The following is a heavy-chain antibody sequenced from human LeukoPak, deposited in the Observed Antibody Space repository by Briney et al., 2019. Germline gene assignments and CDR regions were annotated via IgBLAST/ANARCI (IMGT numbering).Heavy chain of an antibody. J-gene: IGHJ6*03. D-gene: IGHD3-16*02. CDR1: GGTFSSYA. Sequence: ASVKVSCKASGGTFSSYAISWVRQAPGQGLEWMGGIIPIFGTANYAQKFQGRVTITTDESTSTAYMELSSLRSEDTAVYYCAGVGSNRLRLGELSFMDVWGKGTTVTVSS. V-gene: IGHV1-69*05. CDR3: AGVGSNRLRLGELSFMDV. CDR2: IIPIFGTA.